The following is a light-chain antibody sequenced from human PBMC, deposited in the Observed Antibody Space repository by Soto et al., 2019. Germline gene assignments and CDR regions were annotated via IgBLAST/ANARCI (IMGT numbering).Light chain of an antibody. CDR2: GAS. V-gene: IGKV3D-15*01. J-gene: IGKJ4*01. CDR1: QSVNSN. CDR3: QQYNDWAPLT. Sequence: EIVMTQSPATLSVSPGERATLSCRASQSVNSNLAWYQQKPGQAPRLLISGASTRATGIPARFSGSGSGTEFTLTISSLQSEDFAVYYCQQYNDWAPLTFGGGTKVEI.